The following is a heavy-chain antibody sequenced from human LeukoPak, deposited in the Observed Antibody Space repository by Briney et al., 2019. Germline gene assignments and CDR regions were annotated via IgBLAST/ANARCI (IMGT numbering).Heavy chain of an antibody. CDR3: AKDRAAAYDIDY. V-gene: IGHV3-30*18. Sequence: AGGSLRLSCAASGFTFSSYGMHWVRQAPGKGLEWVAVISYDGSNNYYADSVKGRFTISRDNSKNTLYLQMNSLRAEDTAVYYCAKDRAAAYDIDYWGQGTLVTVSS. J-gene: IGHJ4*02. CDR2: ISYDGSNN. CDR1: GFTFSSYG. D-gene: IGHD6-13*01.